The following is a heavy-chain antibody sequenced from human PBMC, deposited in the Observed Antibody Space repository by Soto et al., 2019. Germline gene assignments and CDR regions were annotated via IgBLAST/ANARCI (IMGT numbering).Heavy chain of an antibody. CDR3: ARGGRGSGLYFLYYFDL. J-gene: IGHJ4*02. V-gene: IGHV4-59*01. CDR1: AGSLSNYY. D-gene: IGHD3-9*01. CDR2: IYHTGST. Sequence: SETLSLTCSVSAGSLSNYYWTWIRQSPGKGLEWIGEIYHTGSTKYNPSLKSRVAISVDMSKNQFSLTVRSVTPADTAVYYCARGGRGSGLYFLYYFDLWGQGTLVTVSS.